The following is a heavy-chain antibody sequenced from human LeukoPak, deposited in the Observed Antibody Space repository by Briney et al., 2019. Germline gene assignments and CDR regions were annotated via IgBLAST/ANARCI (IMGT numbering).Heavy chain of an antibody. CDR3: AKDRVMITFGGVIVDGY. Sequence: GGSLRLSCAASGFTFSNYAMSWVRQAPGKGLEWVSAISGSGTNTYYVDSLKGRFTISRDNSKNTLYLQMNSLRAEDTAVYYCAKDRVMITFGGVIVDGYWGQGTLVTVSS. D-gene: IGHD3-16*02. CDR2: ISGSGTNT. CDR1: GFTFSNYA. V-gene: IGHV3-23*01. J-gene: IGHJ4*02.